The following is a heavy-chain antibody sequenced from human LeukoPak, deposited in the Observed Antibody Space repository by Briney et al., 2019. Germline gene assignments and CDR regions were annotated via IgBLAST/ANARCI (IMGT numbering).Heavy chain of an antibody. J-gene: IGHJ5*02. CDR1: GFTFSSYT. CDR3: AGDRGYGSGSSQNWFDP. D-gene: IGHD3-10*01. Sequence: PGGSLRLSCVASGFTFSSYTMIWVRQAPGKGLEWVSSIGSNSDYIYYADSVKGRFTISRDNAKNSLFLQMNSLTADDTAVYYCAGDRGYGSGSSQNWFDPWGQGTLVTVSS. CDR2: IGSNSDYI. V-gene: IGHV3-21*01.